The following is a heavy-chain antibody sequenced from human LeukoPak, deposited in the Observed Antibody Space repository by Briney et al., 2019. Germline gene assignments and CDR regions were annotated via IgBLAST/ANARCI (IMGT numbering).Heavy chain of an antibody. J-gene: IGHJ4*02. CDR3: ARVSLGLADY. Sequence: DSVKGRFTISRDNAKDSLYLQMNSLRAEDTAVYYCARVSLGLADYRGQGTLVTVSS. V-gene: IGHV3-7*01.